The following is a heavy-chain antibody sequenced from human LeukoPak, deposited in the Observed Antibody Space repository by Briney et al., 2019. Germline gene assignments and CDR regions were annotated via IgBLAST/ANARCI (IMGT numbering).Heavy chain of an antibody. D-gene: IGHD6-13*01. CDR2: ISYDGSNK. J-gene: IGHJ3*02. V-gene: IGHV3-30*01. CDR3: ARSRGYSSSWYEAFDI. CDR1: GFTFSSYA. Sequence: GGSLRLSCAASGFTFSSYAMHWVRQAPGKGLEWVAVISYDGSNKYYADSVKGRFTISRDNSKNTLYLQMNSLRAEDTAVYYCARSRGYSSSWYEAFDIWGQGTMVTVSS.